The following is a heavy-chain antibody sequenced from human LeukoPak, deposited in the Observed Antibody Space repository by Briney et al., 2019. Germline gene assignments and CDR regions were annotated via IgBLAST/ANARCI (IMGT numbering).Heavy chain of an antibody. V-gene: IGHV3-33*01. D-gene: IGHD6-13*01. J-gene: IGHJ6*02. CDR3: AREVIAAAGTDYYYGMDV. Sequence: GGSLRLSCAASGFTFSSYGMHWVRQAPGKGLEWVAAIWYDGSNKYYADSVKGRFTISRDNSKSTLYLQMNSLRAEDTAVYYCAREVIAAAGTDYYYGMDVWGQGTTVTVSS. CDR1: GFTFSSYG. CDR2: IWYDGSNK.